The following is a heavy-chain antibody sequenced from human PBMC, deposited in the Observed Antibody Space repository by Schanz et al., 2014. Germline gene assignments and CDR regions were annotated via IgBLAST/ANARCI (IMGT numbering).Heavy chain of an antibody. D-gene: IGHD3-9*01. J-gene: IGHJ3*02. CDR2: ISPSSGGT. Sequence: QVQVIQSGPEVKKPGASVKVSCKASGYTFTNHYLHWVRQAPGQGLEWMGRISPSSGGTNYAQNFQGRVTMTRDTSISTAYMELRRLRSDDTAVYYCARDYYDILTGYPYDTFDIWGQGTMVTVSS. CDR3: ARDYYDILTGYPYDTFDI. V-gene: IGHV1-2*06. CDR1: GYTFTNHY.